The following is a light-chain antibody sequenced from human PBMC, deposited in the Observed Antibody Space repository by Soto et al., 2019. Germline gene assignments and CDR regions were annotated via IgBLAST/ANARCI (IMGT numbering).Light chain of an antibody. J-gene: IGLJ1*01. Sequence: QSALTQPASVSASPGQSITISCSGTSSDVGGHKYVSWYQHNPGKAPKLLIYEVNNRPSGVSNRFSGSKSGNTASLTISGLQAEDEADYYCSSYTSSSTYVFGSGTKLTVL. V-gene: IGLV2-14*01. CDR1: SSDVGGHKY. CDR2: EVN. CDR3: SSYTSSSTYV.